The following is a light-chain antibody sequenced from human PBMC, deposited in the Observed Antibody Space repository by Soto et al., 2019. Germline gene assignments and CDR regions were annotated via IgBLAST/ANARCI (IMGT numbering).Light chain of an antibody. Sequence: QTVVTQEPSLTMSPGGTVTITCASSTGAVTSGYYANWFQQKPGQAPRALISSTSNKHSWTPARFSGSLLGGKAALTLSGVQPEDEAEYYCLLFYRDAWVFGGGTKLTVL. J-gene: IGLJ3*02. CDR1: TGAVTSGYY. V-gene: IGLV7-43*01. CDR2: STS. CDR3: LLFYRDAWV.